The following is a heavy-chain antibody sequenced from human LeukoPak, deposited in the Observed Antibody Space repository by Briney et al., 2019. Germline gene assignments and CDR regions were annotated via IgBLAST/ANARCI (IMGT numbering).Heavy chain of an antibody. CDR1: GFTFCSYG. D-gene: IGHD6-13*01. CDR3: ARTYSSSSAVVRFDP. Sequence: PGGSLRLSCAASGFTFCSYGMHWVRQAPGKGLEWVAVIWYDGSNKYYADSVKGRFTISRDNSKNTLYLQMNSLRAEDTAVYYCARTYSSSSAVVRFDPWGQGTLVTVSS. V-gene: IGHV3-33*01. CDR2: IWYDGSNK. J-gene: IGHJ5*02.